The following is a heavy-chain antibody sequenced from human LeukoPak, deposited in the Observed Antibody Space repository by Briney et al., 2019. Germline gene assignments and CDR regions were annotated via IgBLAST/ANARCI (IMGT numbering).Heavy chain of an antibody. CDR2: ISSSGSTI. CDR3: ARDPDRDGYSFFDY. CDR1: GFTFSSYE. V-gene: IGHV3-48*03. J-gene: IGHJ4*02. D-gene: IGHD5-24*01. Sequence: PGGSLRLSCAASGFTFSSYEMNWVRQAPGKGLEWVSYISSSGSTIYYADSVKGRFTISRDNAKNTLYLQMNSLRAEDTAVYYCARDPDRDGYSFFDYWGQGTLVTVSS.